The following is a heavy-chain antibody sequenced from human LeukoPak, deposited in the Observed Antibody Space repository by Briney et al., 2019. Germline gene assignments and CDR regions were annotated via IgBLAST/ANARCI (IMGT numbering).Heavy chain of an antibody. CDR3: ARDAKAVAGDFDY. V-gene: IGHV3-21*01. CDR1: GFTLSSYE. D-gene: IGHD6-19*01. J-gene: IGHJ4*02. CDR2: IGYGGSDT. Sequence: GGSLRLSCTVSGFTLSSYEMTWFRQAPGKGLEWVSSIGYGGSDTHYADSVKGRFTISRDNAKNSLFLQMDSLRAEDTAVYYCARDAKAVAGDFDYWGQGTLVTVSS.